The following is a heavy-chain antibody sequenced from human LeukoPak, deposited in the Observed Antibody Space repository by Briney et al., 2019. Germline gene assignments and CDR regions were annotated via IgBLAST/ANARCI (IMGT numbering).Heavy chain of an antibody. J-gene: IGHJ4*02. CDR2: ISGSGGST. CDR1: GFTFSSYA. V-gene: IGHV3-23*01. CDR3: AKDNVPWARIAAAGTGLDY. D-gene: IGHD6-13*01. Sequence: PGGSLRLSCAASGFTFSSYAMSWARQAPGKGLEWVSAISGSGGSTYYADSVKGRFTVSRDNSKNSLYLQMNSLRAEDTAVYYCAKDNVPWARIAAAGTGLDYWGQGTLVTVSS.